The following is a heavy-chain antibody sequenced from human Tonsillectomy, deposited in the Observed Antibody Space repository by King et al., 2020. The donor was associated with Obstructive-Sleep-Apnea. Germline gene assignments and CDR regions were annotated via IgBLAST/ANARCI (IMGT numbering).Heavy chain of an antibody. V-gene: IGHV3-11*01. CDR2: ISSSGSTI. CDR1: GFTFSDYY. J-gene: IGHJ6*02. CDR3: ARDEGRDSSSRIYYYYGMDV. D-gene: IGHD6-13*01. Sequence: VQLVESGGGLVKPGGSLRLSCAASGFTFSDYYMSWIRQAPGKGLEWVSYISSSGSTIYYADSVKGRFTISRDNAKNSLYLQMNSLRAEDTAVYYCARDEGRDSSSRIYYYYGMDVWGQGTTVTVSS.